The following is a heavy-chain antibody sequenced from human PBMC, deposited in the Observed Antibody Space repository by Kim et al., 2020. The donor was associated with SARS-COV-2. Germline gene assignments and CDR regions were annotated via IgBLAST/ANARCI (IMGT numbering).Heavy chain of an antibody. J-gene: IGHJ4*02. CDR2: IYYSGST. Sequence: SETLSLTCTVSGGSISSSSYYWGWIRQPPGKGLEWIGSIYYSGSTYYNPSLKSRVTISVDTSKNQFSLKLSSVTAADTAVYYCARVGIVGATLDYWGQGTLVTVSS. CDR1: GGSISSSSYY. V-gene: IGHV4-39*07. D-gene: IGHD1-26*01. CDR3: ARVGIVGATLDY.